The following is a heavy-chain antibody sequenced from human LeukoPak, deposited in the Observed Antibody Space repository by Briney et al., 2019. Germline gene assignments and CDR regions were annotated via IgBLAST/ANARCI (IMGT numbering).Heavy chain of an antibody. CDR3: ARGPPRYTSY. CDR1: GGSITTNNYY. V-gene: IGHV4-39*01. Sequence: SETLSLTCTVSGGSITTNNYYWGWIRQPPGKGLEWIGMISYSGSTYYNPSLKSRVTISRETSKNQFSLKLTSVTAADTAVYYCARGPPRYTSYWGQGALVTVSS. D-gene: IGHD5-18*01. J-gene: IGHJ4*02. CDR2: ISYSGST.